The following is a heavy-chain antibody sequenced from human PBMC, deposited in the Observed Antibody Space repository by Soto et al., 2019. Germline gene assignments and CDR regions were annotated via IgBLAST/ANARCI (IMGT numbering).Heavy chain of an antibody. CDR2: ITWNSGTI. D-gene: IGHD6-13*01. J-gene: IGHJ2*01. V-gene: IGHV3-9*01. CDR1: GFTFDDYV. CDR3: AKDRGWGGAPGTLWDFDL. Sequence: EMLLVESGGGLVQPGRSLRLSCAASGFTFDDYVMHWVRQGPGKGLEWVSSITWNSGTIDYADSVKGRFTISRDNAKSSLYLQLNSLRTEDTAFYYCAKDRGWGGAPGTLWDFDLWGRGTLVTVSS.